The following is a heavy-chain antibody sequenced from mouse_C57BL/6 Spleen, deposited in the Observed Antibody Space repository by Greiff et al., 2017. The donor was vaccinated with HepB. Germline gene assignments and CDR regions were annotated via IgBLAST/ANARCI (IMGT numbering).Heavy chain of an antibody. J-gene: IGHJ2*01. CDR3: ARDADDFYYFDY. V-gene: IGHV5-16*01. CDR2: INYDGSST. CDR1: GFTFSDYY. D-gene: IGHD2-12*01. Sequence: EVMLVESEGGLVQPGSSMKLSCTASGFTFSDYYMAWVRQVPEKGLEWVANINYDGSSTYYLDSLKSRFIISRDNAKNILYLQMGSLKSEDTATYYCARDADDFYYFDYWGQGTTLTVSS.